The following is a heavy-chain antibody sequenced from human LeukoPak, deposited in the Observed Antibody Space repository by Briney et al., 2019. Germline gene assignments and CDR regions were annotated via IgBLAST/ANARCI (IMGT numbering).Heavy chain of an antibody. V-gene: IGHV3-30-3*01. Sequence: GGSLRLSCAASRFTFSSYYMYWVRQAPGKGLEWVEFISDDGVKRYYADSVKGRFSISRDNYKKTLYLQMDSLRTEDTAVYYCARVWETQYYFDLWGQGTLVTVSS. CDR1: RFTFSSYY. D-gene: IGHD1-26*01. CDR2: ISDDGVKR. J-gene: IGHJ4*02. CDR3: ARVWETQYYFDL.